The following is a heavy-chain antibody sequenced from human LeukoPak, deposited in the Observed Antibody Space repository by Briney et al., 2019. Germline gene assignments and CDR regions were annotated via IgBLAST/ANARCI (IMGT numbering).Heavy chain of an antibody. CDR1: GYSFTSYW. CDR2: IYPGDSDT. J-gene: IGHJ5*02. CDR3: ARSGYSYGHGAWFDP. Sequence: GASLKISCKGSGYSFTSYWIGWVRQMPGKGLEWMGIIYPGDSDTRYSPSFQGQVTISADKSISTAYLQWSSLKASDTAMYYCARSGYSYGHGAWFDPWGQGTLVTVSS. D-gene: IGHD5-18*01. V-gene: IGHV5-51*01.